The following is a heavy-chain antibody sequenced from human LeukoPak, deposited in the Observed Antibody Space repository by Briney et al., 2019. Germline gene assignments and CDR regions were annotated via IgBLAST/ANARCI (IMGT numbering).Heavy chain of an antibody. V-gene: IGHV3-49*04. CDR1: GFTLCEYA. CDR3: SRDRGGYSYGLDFDY. D-gene: IGHD5-18*01. J-gene: IGHJ4*02. CDR2: IRGKAYGSTT. Sequence: GGSLRLSCTPSGFTLCEYAMRWVRPAPGKGLERGGFIRGKAYGSTTNHAASVKGRFTISTDDSKSIAYLQMNSLTTEDTAVYYCSRDRGGYSYGLDFDYRGQGTLVTVSS.